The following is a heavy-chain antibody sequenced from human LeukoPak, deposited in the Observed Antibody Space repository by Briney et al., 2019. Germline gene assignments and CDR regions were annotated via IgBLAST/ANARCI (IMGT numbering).Heavy chain of an antibody. Sequence: SETLSLTCTVSGGSVSSGSYYWSRIRQPPGKGLEWIGYIYYSGSTNYNPSLKSRVTISVDTSKNQFSLKLSSVTAADTAVYYCARGVPPISIFGVVIRNGGYFDYWGQGTLVTVSS. CDR1: GGSVSSGSYY. CDR2: IYYSGST. D-gene: IGHD3-3*01. J-gene: IGHJ4*02. CDR3: ARGVPPISIFGVVIRNGGYFDY. V-gene: IGHV4-61*01.